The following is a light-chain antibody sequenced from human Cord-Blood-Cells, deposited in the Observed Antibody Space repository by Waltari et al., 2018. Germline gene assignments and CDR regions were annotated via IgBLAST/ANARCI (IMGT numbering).Light chain of an antibody. J-gene: IGKJ4*01. V-gene: IGKV3-15*01. CDR1: QSVSSN. CDR2: GAS. CDR3: QQYNNWPPLT. Sequence: EIVMTQSPATLSVSPGERATLSCRASQSVSSNLAWYQQKPGQAPRLLIYGASTRATGIPAMFSGSMSRTEFTLTISSLQSEDFAVYYCQQYNNWPPLTFGGGTKVEIK.